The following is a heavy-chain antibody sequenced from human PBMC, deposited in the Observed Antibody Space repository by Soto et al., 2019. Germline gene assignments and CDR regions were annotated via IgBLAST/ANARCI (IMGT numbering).Heavy chain of an antibody. D-gene: IGHD5-12*01. CDR2: TFYLSKWNH. CDR3: ARGWLRSGMDV. V-gene: IGHV6-1*01. Sequence: SQTLSLTCAISGASVSVDSAGWNWIRQSPSRGLEWLGRTFYLSKWNHDYATSVQSRISIEVDTSKNQFSLQLNSVTPEDTAVYYCARGWLRSGMDVWGQGTTVTVSS. J-gene: IGHJ6*02. CDR1: GASVSVDSAG.